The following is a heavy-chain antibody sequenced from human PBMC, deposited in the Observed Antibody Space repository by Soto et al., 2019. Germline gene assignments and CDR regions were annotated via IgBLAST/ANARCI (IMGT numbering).Heavy chain of an antibody. D-gene: IGHD3-16*01. CDR3: AIQKGYDYIWVHAFDI. V-gene: IGHV1-18*01. CDR2: ISAYNGNT. CDR1: GYTFTSYG. Sequence: ASVKVSCKASGYTFTSYGSSWVRQAPGQGLEWMGWISAYNGNTNYAQKLQGRVTMTTDTSTSTAYMELRSLRSDDTAVYYCAIQKGYDYIWVHAFDIWGQGTMVTVSS. J-gene: IGHJ3*02.